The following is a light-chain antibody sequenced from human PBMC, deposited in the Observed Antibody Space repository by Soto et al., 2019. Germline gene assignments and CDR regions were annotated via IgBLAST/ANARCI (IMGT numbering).Light chain of an antibody. Sequence: EILLTQSPATLSLSPGNRATLSCRARQSVSCYLSWYQQQPGQAPRLLIYDASNRATGIPARFSGSGSGTDFTRTITSLEPEDFAVYYCQQRSNWPSTFGGGTKVEI. CDR3: QQRSNWPST. V-gene: IGKV3-11*01. CDR1: QSVSCY. CDR2: DAS. J-gene: IGKJ4*02.